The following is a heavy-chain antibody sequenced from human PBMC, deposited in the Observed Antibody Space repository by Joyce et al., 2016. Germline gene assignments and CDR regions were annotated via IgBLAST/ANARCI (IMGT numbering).Heavy chain of an antibody. CDR1: GGSMNTYY. Sequence: QVQLQESGPRLVKPSETLSLTCNVSGGSMNTYYWRWIRQPPGKGLQWIGYIYDSGNTNYNPSLKSRVTIAVDMSKHQFSLRLSSVTAADTALYYCARGRDYVTGRYQYTHLDYWGQGSLVTVSS. V-gene: IGHV4-59*01. D-gene: IGHD3-16*02. CDR3: ARGRDYVTGRYQYTHLDY. CDR2: IYDSGNT. J-gene: IGHJ4*02.